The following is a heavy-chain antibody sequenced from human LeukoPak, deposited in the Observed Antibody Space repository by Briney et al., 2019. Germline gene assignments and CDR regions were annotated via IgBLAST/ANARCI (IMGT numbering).Heavy chain of an antibody. V-gene: IGHV3-23*01. CDR2: ISGSGGST. CDR3: ARDQAGYYDSSGYYGEHDAFDI. Sequence: PGGSLRLSCAASGFTFSSYAMSWVRQAPGKGLEWVSAISGSGGSTYYADSVKGRFTISRDNSKNTLYLQMNSLRAEDTAVYYCARDQAGYYDSSGYYGEHDAFDIWGQGTMVTVSS. J-gene: IGHJ3*02. CDR1: GFTFSSYA. D-gene: IGHD3-22*01.